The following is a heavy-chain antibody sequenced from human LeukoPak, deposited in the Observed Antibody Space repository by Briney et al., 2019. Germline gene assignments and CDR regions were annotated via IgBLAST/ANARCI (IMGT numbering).Heavy chain of an antibody. CDR3: ARLGGRGYCRSSSCRGNWFDP. V-gene: IGHV4-4*02. Sequence: SGTLSLTCAVSGGSISSSNWWSWVRQPPGKGLEWIGEIYHSGSTNSNPSLKSRVTISVDKSKNRFSLKLSSVTAADTAVYYCARLGGRGYCRSSSCRGNWFDPWGQGTLVTVSS. J-gene: IGHJ5*02. D-gene: IGHD2-15*01. CDR1: GGSISSSNW. CDR2: IYHSGST.